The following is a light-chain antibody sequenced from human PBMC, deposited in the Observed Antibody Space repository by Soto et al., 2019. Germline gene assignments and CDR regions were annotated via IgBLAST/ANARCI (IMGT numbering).Light chain of an antibody. CDR3: CSYAGSYTLYV. CDR1: SSNIGSNY. J-gene: IGLJ1*01. V-gene: IGLV1-47*01. Sequence: QSVLIQPPSASGTPGQRVTISCSGSSSNIGSNYVYWFQQLPGAAPKLLIYRNNQRPSGVPDRFSGSKSGTSASLAISGLRSEDEADYYCCSYAGSYTLYVFGTGTKVTVL. CDR2: RNN.